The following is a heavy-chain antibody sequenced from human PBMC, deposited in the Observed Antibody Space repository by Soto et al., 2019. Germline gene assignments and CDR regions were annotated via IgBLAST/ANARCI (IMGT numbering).Heavy chain of an antibody. D-gene: IGHD5-12*01. J-gene: IGHJ6*02. CDR2: ISYDGSNK. CDR3: AKGSGYDYYYGMDV. Sequence: GGSLRLSWAASGLTFSSYGMRWVRQATGKGLEWVAVISYDGSNKYYADSVKGRFTISRDNSKNTLYLQMNSLRAEDTAVYYCAKGSGYDYYYGMDVWGQGTTVTVSS. CDR1: GLTFSSYG. V-gene: IGHV3-30*18.